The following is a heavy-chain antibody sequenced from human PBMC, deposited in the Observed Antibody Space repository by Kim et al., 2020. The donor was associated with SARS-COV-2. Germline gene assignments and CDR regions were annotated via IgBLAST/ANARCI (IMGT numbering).Heavy chain of an antibody. D-gene: IGHD6-13*01. CDR1: GGTFSSYA. V-gene: IGHV1-69*13. CDR2: IIPIFGTA. CDR3: ARVRYSSSWYDY. J-gene: IGHJ4*02. Sequence: SVKVSCKASGGTFSSYAISLVRQAPGQGLEWMGGIIPIFGTANYAQKFQGRVTITADESTSTAYMELSSLRSEDTAVYYCARVRYSSSWYDYWGQGTLVTVSS.